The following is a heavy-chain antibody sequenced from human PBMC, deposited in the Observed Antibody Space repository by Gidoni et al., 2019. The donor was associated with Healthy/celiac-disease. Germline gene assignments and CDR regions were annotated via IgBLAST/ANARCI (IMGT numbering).Heavy chain of an antibody. D-gene: IGHD3-3*01. J-gene: IGHJ6*02. CDR2: ISGSGGST. Sequence: EVQLLESGGGLVQPGGSLRLSCAASGFPFRSYAISWVRQAPGKGLEWVSAISGSGGSTYYADSVKGRFTISRDNSKNTLYLQMNSLRAEDTAVYYCAKGGVRTPTAGFYYYYGMDVWGQGTTVTVSS. CDR1: GFPFRSYA. V-gene: IGHV3-23*01. CDR3: AKGGVRTPTAGFYYYYGMDV.